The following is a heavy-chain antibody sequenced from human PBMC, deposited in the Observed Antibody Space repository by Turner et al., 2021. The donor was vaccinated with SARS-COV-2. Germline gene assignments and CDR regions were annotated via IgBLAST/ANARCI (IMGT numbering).Heavy chain of an antibody. V-gene: IGHV3-30*03. CDR2: ISYDGSNK. CDR3: ARPKSGNYFDYFDY. J-gene: IGHJ4*02. D-gene: IGHD1-26*01. Sequence: VQLVESGGALVQPGGSLRLSCAASGLTFSSYGMHWVRQAPGKGLEWVAVISYDGSNKYYADSVKGRFTISRDNSKNTLYLQMNSLRAEDTAVYYCARPKSGNYFDYFDYWGQGTLVTVSS. CDR1: GLTFSSYG.